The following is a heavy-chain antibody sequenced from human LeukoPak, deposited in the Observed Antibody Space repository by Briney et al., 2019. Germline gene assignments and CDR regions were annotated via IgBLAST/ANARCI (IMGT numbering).Heavy chain of an antibody. Sequence: GGSLRLSCAASGFTFSSYGMHWVRQAPGKGLEWVAVISYDGSNKYYADSVKGRFTISRDNSKNTLYLQMNSLRAEDTAVYYCARDGGICSGGSCYSNFDYWGQGTLVTVSS. CDR2: ISYDGSNK. J-gene: IGHJ4*02. CDR3: ARDGGICSGGSCYSNFDY. CDR1: GFTFSSYG. D-gene: IGHD2-15*01. V-gene: IGHV3-30*03.